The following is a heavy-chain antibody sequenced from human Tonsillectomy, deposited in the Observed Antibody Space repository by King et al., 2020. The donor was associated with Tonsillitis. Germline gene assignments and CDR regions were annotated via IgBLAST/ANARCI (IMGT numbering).Heavy chain of an antibody. CDR3: ARLDTPSFYYYNYMDV. CDR2: IDPSDSDT. D-gene: IGHD5-18*01. Sequence: EMQLVQSGAEVKKPGESLRISCKGAGYSFTIYWISWVRQMPGKGLEWMGRIDPSDSDTNYSPSFQCHVPISADKSFCTAYLQWSSLKASDTAMYYCARLDTPSFYYYNYMDVWGKGTTVTVSS. J-gene: IGHJ6*03. V-gene: IGHV5-10-1*03. CDR1: GYSFTIYW.